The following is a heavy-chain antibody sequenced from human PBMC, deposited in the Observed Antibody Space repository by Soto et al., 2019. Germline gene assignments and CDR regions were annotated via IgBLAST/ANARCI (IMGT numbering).Heavy chain of an antibody. V-gene: IGHV4-31*03. J-gene: IGHJ4*02. CDR3: ASGARGAHYFDY. D-gene: IGHD3-10*01. CDR1: GGSISSGGYY. Sequence: LSLTCTVSGGSISSGGYYWSWIRQHPGKGPEWIGYIYYSGSTYYNPSLKSRVTISVDTSKNQFSLKLSSVTAADTAVYYCASGARGAHYFDYWGQGTLVTVSS. CDR2: IYYSGST.